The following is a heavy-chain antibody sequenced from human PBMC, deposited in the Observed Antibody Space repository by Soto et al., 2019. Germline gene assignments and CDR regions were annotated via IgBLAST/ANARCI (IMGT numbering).Heavy chain of an antibody. CDR1: GFSFSSYP. V-gene: IGHV3-30-3*01. CDR2: ISYDGTSE. CDR3: LRDYSGWFDF. J-gene: IGHJ5*01. Sequence: QVQLVESGGGVVQPGRSLRLSCAASGFSFSSYPIHWVRQAPGKGLEWVGSISYDGTSEDFADSLRGRFTLSRDNSKNMLWLQMNSLRSEDTAVYYCLRDYSGWFDFWGQGTLVTVSS. D-gene: IGHD3-10*01.